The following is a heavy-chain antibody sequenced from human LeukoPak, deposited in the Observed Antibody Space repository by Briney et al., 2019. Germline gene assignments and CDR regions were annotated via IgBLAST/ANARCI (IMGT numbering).Heavy chain of an antibody. CDR3: ATHYYDSSGYYYDHAFDI. Sequence: GGSLRLSCAASGFTFNRYGMSWVRQAPGKGLEWVSAISGSGGTSYYADSVKGRFTISRDNSKNTLYLQMYNLRAEDTAVYYCATHYYDSSGYYYDHAFDIWGQGTMVTVSS. J-gene: IGHJ3*02. CDR1: GFTFNRYG. D-gene: IGHD3-22*01. V-gene: IGHV3-23*01. CDR2: ISGSGGTS.